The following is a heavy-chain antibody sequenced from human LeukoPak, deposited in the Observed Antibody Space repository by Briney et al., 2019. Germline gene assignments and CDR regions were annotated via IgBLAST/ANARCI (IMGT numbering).Heavy chain of an antibody. CDR2: INHSGST. V-gene: IGHV4-34*01. CDR3: ARGPPPGSGAFDI. CDR1: GGSFSGYY. D-gene: IGHD1-14*01. Sequence: SETLSLTCAVYGGSFSGYYWSWIRQPPGKGLEWIGEINHSGSTNYNPSLKSRVTISVDTSKNQFSLKLSSVTAADTAVYYCARGPPPGSGAFDIWGQGTMVTVSS. J-gene: IGHJ3*02.